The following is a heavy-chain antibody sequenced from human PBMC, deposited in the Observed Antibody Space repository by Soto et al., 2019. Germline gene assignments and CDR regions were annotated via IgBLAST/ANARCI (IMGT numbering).Heavy chain of an antibody. J-gene: IGHJ4*02. CDR3: ARESIVGATNTFDY. D-gene: IGHD1-26*01. Sequence: EVQLVESGGGLVQPGESLRLACAASGFTVGSNYMSWVRQAPGKGLEWVSIIYSGGSTYYADSVKGRFTISRDNSKNTLYLQMNSLRAEDTAVYYCARESIVGATNTFDYWGQGTLVTVSS. V-gene: IGHV3-66*01. CDR1: GFTVGSNY. CDR2: IYSGGST.